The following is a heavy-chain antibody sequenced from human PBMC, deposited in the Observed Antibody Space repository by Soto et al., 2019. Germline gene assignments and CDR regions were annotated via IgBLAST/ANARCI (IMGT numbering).Heavy chain of an antibody. Sequence: RLYCADPGCTLRGFARRWVSQAPGKGLEWVSTFSGTGGYTYYADSVKGRFTISRDDSKNTLFLHMNSLRAADTAVYYCARGQITLITYGSFDPCCQGTLVSVS. D-gene: IGHD1-20*01. CDR3: ARGQITLITYGSFDP. CDR1: GCTLRGFA. V-gene: IGHV3-23*01. CDR2: FSGTGGYT. J-gene: IGHJ5*02.